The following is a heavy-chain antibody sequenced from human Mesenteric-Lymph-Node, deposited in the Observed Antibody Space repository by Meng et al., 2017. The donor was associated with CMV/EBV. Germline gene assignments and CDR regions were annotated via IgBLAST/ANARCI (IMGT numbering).Heavy chain of an antibody. Sequence: GGSLRLSCAASGFTFSSYTMNWVRQAPGKGLEWVSYISTSSGVMYYADSVKGRFTISRDNAKNSLYLEMKSLRADDTAVYYCARGGAMARGMDVWGQGTTVTVSS. J-gene: IGHJ6*02. CDR1: GFTFSSYT. V-gene: IGHV3-48*04. CDR2: ISTSSGVM. CDR3: ARGGAMARGMDV. D-gene: IGHD2-2*01.